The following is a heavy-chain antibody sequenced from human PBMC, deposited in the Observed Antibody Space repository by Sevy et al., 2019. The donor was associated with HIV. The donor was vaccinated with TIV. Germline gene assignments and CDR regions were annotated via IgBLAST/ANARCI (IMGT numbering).Heavy chain of an antibody. J-gene: IGHJ5*02. CDR3: TRPNPGIGYYYDSSGYSNNWFDP. Sequence: GGSLRLSCSASGFTFSSYAMHWVRQASGKGLEWVGRIRSKANSYATAYAASVKGRFTISRDDSKNTAYLQMNSLKTEDTAVYYCTRPNPGIGYYYDSSGYSNNWFDPWGQGTLVTVSS. V-gene: IGHV3-73*01. CDR2: IRSKANSYAT. CDR1: GFTFSSYA. D-gene: IGHD3-22*01.